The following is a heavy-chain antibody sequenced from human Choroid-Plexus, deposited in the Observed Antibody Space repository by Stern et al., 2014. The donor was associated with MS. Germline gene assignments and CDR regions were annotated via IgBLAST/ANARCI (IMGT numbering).Heavy chain of an antibody. CDR3: AKDRQYLTYFFDH. Sequence: VQLXXSGGGVVQPGRPLRLSCVASGFTLGSCAMHWVRQAPGKGLEXVAGVSYDGSNKYYADSVKGRFTISRDNSQNTLYMQMSSLRPEDTAVYYCAKDRQYLTYFFDHWGQGSLVTVSS. J-gene: IGHJ5*02. CDR2: VSYDGSNK. CDR1: GFTLGSCA. V-gene: IGHV3-30*18. D-gene: IGHD2/OR15-2a*01.